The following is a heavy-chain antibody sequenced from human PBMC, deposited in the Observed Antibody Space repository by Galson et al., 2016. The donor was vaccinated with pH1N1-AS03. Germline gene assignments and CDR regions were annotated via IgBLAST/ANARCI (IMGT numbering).Heavy chain of an antibody. CDR1: GYSIRSDYY. Sequence: LSLTCEVSGYSIRSDYYWGWIRQPPGKGLEWIGSVHHSGATWHNPSLKSRVTIPVDTSKNQFSLRVNPVTVADTAVYYCAAPGGGSYSYWGQGKLVTVSS. V-gene: IGHV4-38-2*01. D-gene: IGHD2-21*01. J-gene: IGHJ4*02. CDR3: AAPGGGSYSY. CDR2: VHHSGAT.